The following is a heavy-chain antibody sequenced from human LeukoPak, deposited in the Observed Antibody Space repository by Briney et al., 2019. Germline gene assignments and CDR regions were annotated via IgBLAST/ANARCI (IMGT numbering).Heavy chain of an antibody. D-gene: IGHD2-15*01. CDR3: ARKRAAYCSGGSCYSFLGY. J-gene: IGHJ4*02. V-gene: IGHV1-2*06. Sequence: ASVKVSCKASGYTFTGYYMHWVRQAPGQGLEWMGRINPNSGGTNYAQKFQGRVTMTRDTSISTAYMELSRLRSDDTAVYYCARKRAAYCSGGSCYSFLGYWGQGTLVTVSS. CDR1: GYTFTGYY. CDR2: INPNSGGT.